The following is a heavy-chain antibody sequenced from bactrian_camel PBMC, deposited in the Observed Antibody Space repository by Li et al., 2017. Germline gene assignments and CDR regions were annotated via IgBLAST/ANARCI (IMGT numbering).Heavy chain of an antibody. D-gene: IGHD1*01. CDR1: GYTSGIQT. J-gene: IGHJ4*01. V-gene: IGHV3S54*01. Sequence: QVQLVESGGGPVRPGGSLRLACAASGYTSGIQTMAWFRQTPGKEREGVAAVHMGGGSTYYANSVKGRFTISRDNAKNTLYLQMNSLKPEDTAIYYCAADSAALVLGAPEADDFTYWGQGTQVTVS. CDR2: VHMGGGST. CDR3: AADSAALVLGAPEADDFTY.